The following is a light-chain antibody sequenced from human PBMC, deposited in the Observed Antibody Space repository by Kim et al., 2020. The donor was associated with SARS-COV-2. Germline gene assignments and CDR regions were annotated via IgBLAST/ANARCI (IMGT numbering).Light chain of an antibody. J-gene: IGLJ1*01. V-gene: IGLV1-47*01. CDR3: GGWDDSLSGNYV. CDR2: RNN. CDR1: SSNIGSDY. Sequence: QSVLTQPPSASGTPGQRVTISCSGSSSNIGSDYIYWYQQLPGAAPKLLIYRNNQRPSGVPDRFSGSKSGTSASLVISGLRSEDEADYYCGGWDDSLSGNYVFGSGTKVTVL.